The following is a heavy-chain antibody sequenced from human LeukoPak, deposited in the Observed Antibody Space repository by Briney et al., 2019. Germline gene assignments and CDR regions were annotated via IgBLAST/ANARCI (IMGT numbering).Heavy chain of an antibody. CDR2: IYPGDSDT. J-gene: IGHJ3*02. D-gene: IGHD3-9*01. Sequence: GKSLKISCKGSGYSFTNYWIGWVRQMPGKGLEWMGIIYPGDSDTRYSPSFQGQVTISADKSISTAYLQWSSLKASDTAMYYCARLGTYDILTGYLGAFDIWGQGTMVTVSS. CDR3: ARLGTYDILTGYLGAFDI. V-gene: IGHV5-51*01. CDR1: GYSFTNYW.